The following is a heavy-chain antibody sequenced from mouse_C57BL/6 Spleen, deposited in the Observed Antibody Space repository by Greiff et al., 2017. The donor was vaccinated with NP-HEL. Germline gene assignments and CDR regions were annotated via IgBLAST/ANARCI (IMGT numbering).Heavy chain of an antibody. CDR1: GYAFSSYW. CDR3: ASCRCADYFDY. V-gene: IGHV1-80*01. J-gene: IGHJ2*01. CDR2: IYPGDGDT. Sequence: QVQLQQSGAELVKPGASVKLSCKASGYAFSSYWMNWVKQRPGKGLEWIGQIYPGDGDTNYNGKFKGKATLTADKSSSTAYMQLSSLTSEDSAVYFCASCRCADYFDYWGKGTTLTVSS.